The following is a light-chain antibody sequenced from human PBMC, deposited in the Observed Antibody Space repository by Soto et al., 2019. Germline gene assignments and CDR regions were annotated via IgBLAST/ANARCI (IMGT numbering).Light chain of an antibody. Sequence: DIQMTQSPSTLSASVGDRVTITCRASQSISSWLAWYQQKPGKAPKLLIYDASSLESGVPSRISGSGSGTEFTLTISSLQPDDFATYYCQQYNSYSSTFGQGTKLEIK. J-gene: IGKJ2*01. V-gene: IGKV1-5*01. CDR1: QSISSW. CDR2: DAS. CDR3: QQYNSYSST.